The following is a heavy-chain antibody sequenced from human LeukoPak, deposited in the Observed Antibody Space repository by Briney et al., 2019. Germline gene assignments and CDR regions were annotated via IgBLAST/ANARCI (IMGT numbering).Heavy chain of an antibody. Sequence: ASVKVSCKVSGYTFTDYYMHWVQQAPGKGLEWMGLVDPEDGETIYAEKFQGRVTITADTSTDTAYMELSSLRSEDTAVYYCATGERATTAGWFDPWGQETLVTVSS. CDR3: ATGERATTAGWFDP. CDR2: VDPEDGET. V-gene: IGHV1-69-2*01. CDR1: GYTFTDYY. J-gene: IGHJ5*02. D-gene: IGHD5-24*01.